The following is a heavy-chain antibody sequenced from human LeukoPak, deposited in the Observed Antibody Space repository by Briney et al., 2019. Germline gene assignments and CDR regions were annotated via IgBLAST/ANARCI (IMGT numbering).Heavy chain of an antibody. Sequence: ASVKVSCKASGYTFTSYDINWVRQATGQGLEWMGWMNPNSGNTGYAQKFQGRVTITRNTSISTAYMELSSLRSEDTAVYYCARIGYDILTGYYIAYYYYYMDVWGKGTTVTISS. CDR2: MNPNSGNT. CDR1: GYTFTSYD. D-gene: IGHD3-9*01. CDR3: ARIGYDILTGYYIAYYYYYMDV. J-gene: IGHJ6*03. V-gene: IGHV1-8*03.